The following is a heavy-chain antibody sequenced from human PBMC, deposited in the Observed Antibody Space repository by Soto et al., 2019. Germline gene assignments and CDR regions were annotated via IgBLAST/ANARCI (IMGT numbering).Heavy chain of an antibody. Sequence: SGPTLVNPTQTLTLTCTFSGFSLSTSGMCVTWIRQPPGKALEWLARIDWDDDKYYSTSLKTRLTISKDTSKNQVVLTMTNMDPVDTATYYCVRIPDSSGPYYFDYWGQGTLVTVSS. D-gene: IGHD6-19*01. J-gene: IGHJ4*02. CDR3: VRIPDSSGPYYFDY. V-gene: IGHV2-70*11. CDR2: IDWDDDK. CDR1: GFSLSTSGMC.